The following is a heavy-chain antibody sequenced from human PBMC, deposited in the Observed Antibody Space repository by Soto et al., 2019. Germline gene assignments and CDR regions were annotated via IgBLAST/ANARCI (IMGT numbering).Heavy chain of an antibody. D-gene: IGHD6-6*01. Sequence: SETLSLTCTVSGGSISSSSYYWGWIRQPPGKGLEWIGSIYYSGSTYYNPSLKSRVTISVDTSKNQFSLKLSSVTAADTAVYYCARPAFEYSSSGWFDPWGQGTLVTVSS. CDR3: ARPAFEYSSSGWFDP. J-gene: IGHJ5*02. CDR1: GGSISSSSYY. V-gene: IGHV4-39*01. CDR2: IYYSGST.